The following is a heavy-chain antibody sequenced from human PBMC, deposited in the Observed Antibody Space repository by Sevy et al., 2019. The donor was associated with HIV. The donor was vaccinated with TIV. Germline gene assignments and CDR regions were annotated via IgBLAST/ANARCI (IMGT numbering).Heavy chain of an antibody. D-gene: IGHD6-6*01. CDR1: GFTFSSYA. Sequence: GGSLRLSCAASGFTFSSYAMSWVRQAPGKGLEWVSAISGSGGSTYYADSVKGRFTISRDNSKNTLYLQMNSLRAEDTAVYYCAKDFEYGSSSGYFQHWGQGTLVTVSS. CDR2: ISGSGGST. V-gene: IGHV3-23*01. J-gene: IGHJ1*01. CDR3: AKDFEYGSSSGYFQH.